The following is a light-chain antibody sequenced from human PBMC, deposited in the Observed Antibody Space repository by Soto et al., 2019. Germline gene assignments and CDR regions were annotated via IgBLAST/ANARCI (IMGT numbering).Light chain of an antibody. J-gene: IGKJ1*01. CDR2: DAS. CDR3: QQYNSYLWT. CDR1: QSISNW. Sequence: DIQMTQSPSTLSASVGDRVTITCRASQSISNWLAWYQQKPGKAPKLLIYDASSLESGVPSRFSGSGSGTEFTLTISRLQPDDFATYHCQQYNSYLWTFGQGTKVDNK. V-gene: IGKV1-5*01.